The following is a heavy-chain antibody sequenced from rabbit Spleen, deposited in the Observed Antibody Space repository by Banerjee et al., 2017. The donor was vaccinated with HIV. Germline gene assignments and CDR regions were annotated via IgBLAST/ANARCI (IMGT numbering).Heavy chain of an antibody. CDR2: IYNGDDST. D-gene: IGHD1-1*01. CDR1: GFDFSSDA. Sequence: EESGGGLVQPEGSLTLSCKASGFDFSSDAICWVRQAPGKGPEWLACIYNGDDSTYYASWVNGRFSISKTSSTTVTLQMTTLTAADTATYFCARLAIYVGAYYTGYFNLWGQGTLVTVS. J-gene: IGHJ4*01. V-gene: IGHV1S47*01. CDR3: ARLAIYVGAYYTGYFNL.